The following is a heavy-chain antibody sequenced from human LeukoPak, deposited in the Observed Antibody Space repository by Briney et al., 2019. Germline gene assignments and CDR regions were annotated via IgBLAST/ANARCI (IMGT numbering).Heavy chain of an antibody. V-gene: IGHV4-59*08. D-gene: IGHD6-13*01. Sequence: SGTLSLTCTVSGGSISSYYWTWIRQAPVKGLEWIGYIYYNGNTNYNPSLNSRVTISLDTSRSQFSLKLSSVTVADTAVYYCARRARATAGGDYFDYWGQGTLVTVSS. J-gene: IGHJ4*02. CDR1: GGSISSYY. CDR3: ARRARATAGGDYFDY. CDR2: IYYNGNT.